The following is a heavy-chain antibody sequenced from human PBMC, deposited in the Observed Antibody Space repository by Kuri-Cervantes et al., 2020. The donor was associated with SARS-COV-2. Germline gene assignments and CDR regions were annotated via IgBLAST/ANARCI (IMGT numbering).Heavy chain of an antibody. D-gene: IGHD2-21*02. CDR2: IIPILGIA. CDR3: ARGGADLYCGGDCYSRDAFDI. V-gene: IGHV1-69*10. Sequence: SVKVSCKASGYTFTSYAISWVRQAPGQGLEWMGGIIPILGIANYAQKFQGRVTITADKSTSTAYMELSSLRSEDTAVYYCARGGADLYCGGDCYSRDAFDIWGQGTMVTVSS. CDR1: GYTFTSYA. J-gene: IGHJ3*02.